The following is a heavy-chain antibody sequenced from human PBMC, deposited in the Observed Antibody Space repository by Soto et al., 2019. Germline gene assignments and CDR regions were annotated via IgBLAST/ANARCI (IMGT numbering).Heavy chain of an antibody. CDR1: GFTFSMYW. V-gene: IGHV3-74*01. Sequence: GGSLRLSCAASGFTFSMYWMHWVRQVPGKGPEWVSRISDDGSRADYADSVKGRFTISRDNAKNTLYLEMHVLRADDTAVYYCTRGPRPSSVGTGAFWGQGTPVTVPQ. D-gene: IGHD3-10*01. J-gene: IGHJ4*02. CDR3: TRGPRPSSVGTGAF. CDR2: ISDDGSRA.